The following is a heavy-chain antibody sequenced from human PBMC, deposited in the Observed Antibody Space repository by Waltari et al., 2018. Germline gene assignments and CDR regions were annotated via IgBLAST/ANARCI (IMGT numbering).Heavy chain of an antibody. D-gene: IGHD6-19*01. CDR2: IYSGCST. Sequence: EVQLVESGGGLIQPGGSLRLSCAASGFPVSSYSLSWVRQAPGKGLEWVSVIYSGCSTYYADSVKGRFTISRDNSKNTLYLQMNSLRAEDTAVYYCARDHKDGSGPRGYGYWGQGTLVTVSS. V-gene: IGHV3-53*01. J-gene: IGHJ4*02. CDR1: GFPVSSYS. CDR3: ARDHKDGSGPRGYGY.